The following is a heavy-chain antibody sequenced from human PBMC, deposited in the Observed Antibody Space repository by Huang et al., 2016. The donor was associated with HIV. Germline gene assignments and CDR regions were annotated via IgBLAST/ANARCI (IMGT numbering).Heavy chain of an antibody. CDR1: GGSISSSSYY. V-gene: IGHV4-39*01. CDR2: IYYSRNT. Sequence: LQLQESGPGLVKSSETLFLICTVSGGSISSSSYYWGWIRQPPGKGPEWIGRIYYSRNTYYTPPITSRVTISVDTSKNQFSLKVNSVTAADTAVYYCARHGRVAGHYYNNMDVWGRGTTVTVSS. J-gene: IGHJ6*02. D-gene: IGHD6-19*01. CDR3: ARHGRVAGHYYNNMDV.